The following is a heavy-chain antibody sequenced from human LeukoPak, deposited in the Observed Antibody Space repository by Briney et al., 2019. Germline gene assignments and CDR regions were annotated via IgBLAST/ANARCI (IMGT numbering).Heavy chain of an antibody. Sequence: GESLNISCKGSGYTFASYWIGWVRQMPGKGLGWMGIIYPGDSDTRYSPSFQGQVTISADKSISTAYLQWSSLKASDTAMYYCARGHLYDYSTTSYYFDYWGQGTLVTVSS. J-gene: IGHJ4*02. V-gene: IGHV5-51*01. D-gene: IGHD5-12*01. CDR1: GYTFASYW. CDR2: IYPGDSDT. CDR3: ARGHLYDYSTTSYYFDY.